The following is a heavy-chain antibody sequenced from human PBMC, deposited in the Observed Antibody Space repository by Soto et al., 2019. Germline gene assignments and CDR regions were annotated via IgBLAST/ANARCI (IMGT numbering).Heavy chain of an antibody. CDR3: ARGRGDCSSTSCYEEEGPLDY. CDR2: IWYDGSNK. Sequence: GGSLRLSCAASGFTFSSYGMHWVRQAPGKGLEWVAVIWYDGSNKYYADSVKGRFTISRDNSRNTLYLQMNSLRAEDTAVYYCARGRGDCSSTSCYEEEGPLDYWGQGTLVTVSS. J-gene: IGHJ4*02. V-gene: IGHV3-33*01. D-gene: IGHD2-2*01. CDR1: GFTFSSYG.